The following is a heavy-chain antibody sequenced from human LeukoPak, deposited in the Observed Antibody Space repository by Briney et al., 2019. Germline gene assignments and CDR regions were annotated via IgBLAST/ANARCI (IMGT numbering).Heavy chain of an antibody. V-gene: IGHV3-7*01. Sequence: GGSLRLSCAASGFTFSTYWMTWVRQAPGEGLEWVANIEPSGGETYYVDTVKGRFTIFRDNANDLLYLQMNTLGAEDTALYYCGRFGYEAAIGDWGRGTLVAVSS. CDR2: IEPSGGET. CDR1: GFTFSTYW. D-gene: IGHD5-18*01. J-gene: IGHJ4*02. CDR3: GRFGYEAAIGD.